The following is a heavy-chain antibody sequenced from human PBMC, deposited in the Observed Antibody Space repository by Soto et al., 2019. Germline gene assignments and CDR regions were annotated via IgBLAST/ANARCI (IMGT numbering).Heavy chain of an antibody. D-gene: IGHD6-13*01. J-gene: IGHJ5*02. V-gene: IGHV4-59*08. CDR2: IYYSGST. Sequence: QVQLQESGPGLVKPSETLSLTCTVSGGSISSYYWSWIRQPPGKGLEWIGYIYYSGSTNYNPSLKSRVTISVDTSKNQFSLKLSSVTAADTAVYYCARIIAAVSWFDPWGQGTLVTVSS. CDR1: GGSISSYY. CDR3: ARIIAAVSWFDP.